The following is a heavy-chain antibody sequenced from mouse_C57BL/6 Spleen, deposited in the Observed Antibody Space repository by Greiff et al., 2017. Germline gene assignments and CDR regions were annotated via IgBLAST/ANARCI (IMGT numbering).Heavy chain of an antibody. CDR1: GYTFTSYW. V-gene: IGHV1-72*01. Sequence: QVQLKQPGAELVKPGASVKLSCKASGYTFTSYWMHWVKQRPGRGLEWMGRIDPNSGGTKYNEKIKSNATLTVDKPSSTAYMQRSSLTSEDSAVYYCARLGVAYVGGYYFDYWGQGTTLTVSS. D-gene: IGHD2-12*01. J-gene: IGHJ2*01. CDR2: IDPNSGGT. CDR3: ARLGVAYVGGYYFDY.